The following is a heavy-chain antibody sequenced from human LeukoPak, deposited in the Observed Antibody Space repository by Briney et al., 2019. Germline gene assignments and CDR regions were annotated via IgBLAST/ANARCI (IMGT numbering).Heavy chain of an antibody. V-gene: IGHV4-39*02. CDR1: GGSISSSSYY. CDR3: ARDSDYDFWSGYRSYWYFDL. J-gene: IGHJ2*01. Sequence: SETLSLTCTVSGGSISSSSYYWGWIRQPPGKGLEWIGSIYYSGSTYYNPSLESRVTISVDTSKNQFSLKLSSVTAADTAVYYCARDSDYDFWSGYRSYWYFDLWGRGTLVTVPS. CDR2: IYYSGST. D-gene: IGHD3-3*01.